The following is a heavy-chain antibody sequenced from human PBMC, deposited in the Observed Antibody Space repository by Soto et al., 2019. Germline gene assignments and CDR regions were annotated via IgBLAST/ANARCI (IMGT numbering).Heavy chain of an antibody. J-gene: IGHJ4*02. CDR3: ARYPEYSVYDGTQFDY. D-gene: IGHD5-12*01. V-gene: IGHV3-23*01. CDR1: GFTFTTYA. Sequence: VGSLRLSCAASGFTFTTYAMSWVRQSPGKGLEWVSAISGTGGTTYYTGSVKGRFTVSRDKSKSTLYLQMNSLRAEDSAVYYCARYPEYSVYDGTQFDYCGQGTLVTVSS. CDR2: ISGTGGTT.